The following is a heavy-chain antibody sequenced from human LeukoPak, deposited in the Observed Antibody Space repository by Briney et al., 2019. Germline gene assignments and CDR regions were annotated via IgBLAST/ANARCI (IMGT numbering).Heavy chain of an antibody. CDR3: ARPRDVGAKAFDY. Sequence: GGSLRLSCAASGFTFSSYGMHWVRQAPGKGLEWVAVISYDGSNKYYADSVKGRFTISRDNSKNTLYLQMNSLRAEDTAVYYCARPRDVGAKAFDYWGQGNLVTVSS. V-gene: IGHV3-30*03. J-gene: IGHJ4*02. CDR1: GFTFSSYG. D-gene: IGHD1-26*01. CDR2: ISYDGSNK.